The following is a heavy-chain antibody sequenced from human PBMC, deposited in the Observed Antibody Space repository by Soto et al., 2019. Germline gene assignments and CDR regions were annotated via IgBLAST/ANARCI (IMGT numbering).Heavy chain of an antibody. CDR2: ISHRGST. Sequence: QVQLQQWGAGLLKPSETLSLRCVVNSGSFSGYYWTWIRQTPGKGLEWIGEISHRGSTNYNPSLMSGVTLSADTSKKQFSLRLSSVTAADTALYFCGRGYESSRRYLPLLDYWGQGTLVTVSS. D-gene: IGHD3-22*01. J-gene: IGHJ4*02. CDR1: SGSFSGYY. CDR3: GRGYESSRRYLPLLDY. V-gene: IGHV4-34*01.